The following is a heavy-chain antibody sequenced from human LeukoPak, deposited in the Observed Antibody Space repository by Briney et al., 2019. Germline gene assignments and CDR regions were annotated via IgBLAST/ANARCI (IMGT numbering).Heavy chain of an antibody. V-gene: IGHV3-23*01. D-gene: IGHD5-18*01. J-gene: IGHJ4*02. CDR1: GFTFSSYA. CDR2: ISGSGGST. Sequence: GGSLSLSCAASGFTFSSYAMSWVRQAPGRGLEGVSAISGSGGSTYYADSVKGRFAISRDTSKKTLYLQMNSLRVEDTAVYYCAKTSPGYTYGLLDYWGQGTLVTVSS. CDR3: AKTSPGYTYGLLDY.